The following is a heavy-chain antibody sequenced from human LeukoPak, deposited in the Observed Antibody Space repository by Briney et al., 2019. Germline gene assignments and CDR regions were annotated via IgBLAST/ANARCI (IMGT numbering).Heavy chain of an antibody. CDR2: FSGNSGNT. CDR3: AKGPIQGRGY. CDR1: GFTFSSYA. J-gene: IGHJ4*02. V-gene: IGHV3-23*01. D-gene: IGHD3-10*01. Sequence: GGSLRLSCAASGFTFSSYAMSWVRQAPGKGLEWVSSFSGNSGNTYYADSVKGRFTISRDNSKNTLYLQMNSLRAEDTAVYYCAKGPIQGRGYWGQGTLVTVSS.